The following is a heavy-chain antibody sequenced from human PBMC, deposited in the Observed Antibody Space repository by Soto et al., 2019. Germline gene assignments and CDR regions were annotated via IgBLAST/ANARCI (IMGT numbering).Heavy chain of an antibody. D-gene: IGHD5-12*01. CDR2: ISSSSSTI. CDR3: ARADSGYAHGYYYYGMDV. Sequence: PGGSLRLSCAASGFTFSSYGMHWVRQAPGKGLEWISYISSSSSTIYYADSVKGRFTISRDNAKNSLYLQMNSLRAEDTAVYYCARADSGYAHGYYYYGMDVWGQGTTVTVSS. CDR1: GFTFSSYG. V-gene: IGHV3-48*01. J-gene: IGHJ6*02.